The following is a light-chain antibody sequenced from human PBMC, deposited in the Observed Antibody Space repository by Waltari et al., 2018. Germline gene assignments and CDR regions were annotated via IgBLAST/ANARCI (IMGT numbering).Light chain of an antibody. V-gene: IGKV1-39*01. Sequence: DIQMTQSPSSLSASVGYRATITCRASQSISTYLNWYQQKPGKAPKLLICAASILQSGVPSRISGSGSGTDFTLTISSLQPEDFATFYCQQSYSSPRTFGQGTKVEIK. CDR3: QQSYSSPRT. J-gene: IGKJ1*01. CDR1: QSISTY. CDR2: AAS.